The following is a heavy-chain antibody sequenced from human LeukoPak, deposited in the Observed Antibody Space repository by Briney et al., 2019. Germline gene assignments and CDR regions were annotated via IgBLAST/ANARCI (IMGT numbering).Heavy chain of an antibody. Sequence: GASVKVSCKASGYTFTGYYMYWVRQAPGQGLEWMGWISPNSGGTSYAQKFQGRVTMTRDTSVSTAYMELSRLRPDDTAVYYCARETYYYGSGSSQVFDYWGQGTLVTVSS. CDR2: ISPNSGGT. V-gene: IGHV1-2*02. CDR1: GYTFTGYY. D-gene: IGHD3-10*01. J-gene: IGHJ4*02. CDR3: ARETYYYGSGSSQVFDY.